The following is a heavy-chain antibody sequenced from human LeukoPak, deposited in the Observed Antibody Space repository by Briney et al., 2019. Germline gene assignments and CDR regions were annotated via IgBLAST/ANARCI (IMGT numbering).Heavy chain of an antibody. CDR2: ISGSSSYI. Sequence: GGSLRLSCAASGFTFSSYSMNWVRQAPGKGLEWVSSISGSSSYIYYADSVKGRFTIYRDSAKNSLYLQMNSLRAEDTAVYYCARDFGPNILTGYFFDYWGQGTLVTVSS. V-gene: IGHV3-21*01. CDR1: GFTFSSYS. CDR3: ARDFGPNILTGYFFDY. D-gene: IGHD3-9*01. J-gene: IGHJ4*02.